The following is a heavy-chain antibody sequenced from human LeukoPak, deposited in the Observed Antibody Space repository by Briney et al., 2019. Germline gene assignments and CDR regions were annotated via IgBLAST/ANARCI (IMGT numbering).Heavy chain of an antibody. J-gene: IGHJ4*01. D-gene: IGHD2-2*01. CDR3: AVVPAAHYFDS. Sequence: GGSLRLSCAASGFTVGSTYMAWVRQAPGRGLEWVLIIYNGGSTYYADSVKGRFSISRDSSKNTLLLQMNSLRAEDTAIYYCAVVPAAHYFDSWGHGTLVTVSS. CDR1: GFTVGSTY. V-gene: IGHV3-66*01. CDR2: IYNGGST.